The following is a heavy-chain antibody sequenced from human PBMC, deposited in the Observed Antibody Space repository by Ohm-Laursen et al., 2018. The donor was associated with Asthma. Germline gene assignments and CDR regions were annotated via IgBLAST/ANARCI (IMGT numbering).Heavy chain of an antibody. CDR2: ISQSGGNI. V-gene: IGHV3-11*01. J-gene: IGHJ4*02. CDR3: ARDRGNTKGATLDFDY. D-gene: IGHD1-26*01. Sequence: SLRLSCSASGFTFSSYAMSWIRQAPGKGLEWVADISQSGGNIYYADSMKGLFTISRDNAKNSVYLQMNSLRAEDTAVYFCARDRGNTKGATLDFDYWGQGTLVTVSS. CDR1: GFTFSSYA.